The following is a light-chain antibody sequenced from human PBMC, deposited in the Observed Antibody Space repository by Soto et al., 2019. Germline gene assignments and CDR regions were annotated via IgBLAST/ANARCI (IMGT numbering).Light chain of an antibody. V-gene: IGKV3-15*01. CDR1: QSVTNN. J-gene: IGKJ1*01. CDR2: GAS. CDR3: QQYNNWPPTWT. Sequence: EIVMTKSPATLSVSPGERATLSCRASQSVTNNLAWYQQKPGQAPRLRIYGASTRATGFPDRFSGSGSGTEFTLTISSLQSEDFAVYYCQQYNNWPPTWTFGQGTKVEIK.